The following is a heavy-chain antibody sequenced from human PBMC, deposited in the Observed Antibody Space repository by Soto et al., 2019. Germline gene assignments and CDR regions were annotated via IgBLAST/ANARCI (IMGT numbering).Heavy chain of an antibody. J-gene: IGHJ6*02. Sequence: EVQLVESGGGLVQPGGSLRLSCAASGFTFSSYEMNWVRQAPGKGLEWVSYISSSGSTIYYADSVKGRFTISRDNAKNSLYLQMNSLRAEDTAVYYCARAERGSSDYYYYYGMDVWGQGNTVTVSS. CDR2: ISSSGSTI. CDR1: GFTFSSYE. V-gene: IGHV3-48*03. CDR3: ARAERGSSDYYYYYGMDV. D-gene: IGHD3-10*01.